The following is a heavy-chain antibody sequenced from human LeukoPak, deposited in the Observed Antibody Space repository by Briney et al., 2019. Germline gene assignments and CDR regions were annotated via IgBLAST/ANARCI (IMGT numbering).Heavy chain of an antibody. CDR3: ARDRPGKEQWLVY. J-gene: IGHJ4*02. CDR2: ISAYNGNT. D-gene: IGHD6-19*01. CDR1: GYTFTSYG. V-gene: IGHV1-18*04. Sequence: ASVKVSCKASGYTFTSYGISWVRQAPGQGLEWMGWISAYNGNTSYAQKLQGRVTMTTDTSTSTAYVELRSLRSDDTAVYYCARDRPGKEQWLVYWGQGTLVTVSS.